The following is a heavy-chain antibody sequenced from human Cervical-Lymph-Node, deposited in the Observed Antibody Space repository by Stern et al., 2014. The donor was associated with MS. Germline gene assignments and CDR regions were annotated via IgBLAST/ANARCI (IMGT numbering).Heavy chain of an antibody. V-gene: IGHV2-5*02. J-gene: IGHJ6*02. CDR2: IYWDADE. CDR3: AHTTVTFDEAYGLDV. CDR1: GFSLNTSGEG. D-gene: IGHD4-17*01. Sequence: QVTLRESGPTLVKPTQTLTLTCKFSGFSLNTSGEGVGWIRQPPGKALEWLAVIYWDADERYSPSLNSRLTITKDTSKSQVVLTMANMDPVDTGTYYCAHTTVTFDEAYGLDVWGQGTTVTVSS.